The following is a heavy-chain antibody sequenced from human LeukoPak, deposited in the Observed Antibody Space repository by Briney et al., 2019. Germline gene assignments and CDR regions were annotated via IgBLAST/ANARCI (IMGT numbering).Heavy chain of an antibody. CDR2: INTDGSST. CDR1: GFTFSTYW. CDR3: ARGGLEPVDH. Sequence: GGSLRLSCAASGFTFSTYWMHWVRQAPGKGLVWVSRINTDGSSTSYADSVKGRFTISRDNAKNTLYLQMNSLRADDTAVYYCARGGLEPVDHWGQGTLVTVSS. D-gene: IGHD1-1*01. V-gene: IGHV3-74*01. J-gene: IGHJ4*02.